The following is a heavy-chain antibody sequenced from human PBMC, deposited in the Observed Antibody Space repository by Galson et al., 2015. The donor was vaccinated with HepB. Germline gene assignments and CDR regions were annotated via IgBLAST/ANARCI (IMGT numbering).Heavy chain of an antibody. CDR3: TIAPIYDNVRGSYRTFDY. V-gene: IGHV3-15*07. Sequence: SLRLSCAASGFTFSKAWMNWVRQAPGKGPEWVGRIKSKSDGGTTDYAAAVKGRFTISRDDSKDTLYLQMNSLKTEDTAVYYCTIAPIYDNVRGSYRTFDYWGQGTLVTVSS. J-gene: IGHJ4*02. D-gene: IGHD3-16*02. CDR2: IKSKSDGGTT. CDR1: GFTFSKAW.